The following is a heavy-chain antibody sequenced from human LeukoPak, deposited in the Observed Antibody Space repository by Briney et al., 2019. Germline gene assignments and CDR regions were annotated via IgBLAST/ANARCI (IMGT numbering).Heavy chain of an antibody. CDR1: GGSISSYF. D-gene: IGHD4-23*01. Sequence: PSETLSLTCTVSGGSISSYFWSWIRQPAGKGLEWIGRIYSSGSTNYNPSLKSRVTMSVDTSKNQFSLKLSSVTAADTAVYYCARDAELRIFGHWGQGTLVTVSS. V-gene: IGHV4-4*07. CDR2: IYSSGST. J-gene: IGHJ4*02. CDR3: ARDAELRIFGH.